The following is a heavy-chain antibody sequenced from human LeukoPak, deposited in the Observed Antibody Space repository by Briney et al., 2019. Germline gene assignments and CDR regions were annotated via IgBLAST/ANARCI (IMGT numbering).Heavy chain of an antibody. CDR2: IYTRGTT. CDR3: AGVYTVMGATTVDHYHYYMDV. CDR1: GGSIRSGSYY. D-gene: IGHD5-18*01. Sequence: SETLSLTCTVSGGSIRSGSYYWSWIGQPAGKGLEWIGHIYTRGTTNYNPSVKSRVTVSLDTSKNQISLKLSSVTAADTAIYYCAGVYTVMGATTVDHYHYYMDVWGKGTTVTVSS. V-gene: IGHV4-61*09. J-gene: IGHJ6*03.